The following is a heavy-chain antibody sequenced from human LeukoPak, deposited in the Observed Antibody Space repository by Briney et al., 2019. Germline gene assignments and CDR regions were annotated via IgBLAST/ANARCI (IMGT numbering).Heavy chain of an antibody. D-gene: IGHD4-17*01. CDR3: ARAPIYGDYAQYYYYYGMDV. CDR2: INYSGST. V-gene: IGHV4-34*01. Sequence: SETLSLTCAVYGGSFSGYYWSWIRQPPGKGLEWIGEINYSGSTNYNPSLKSRVTISVDTSKNQFSLKLSSVTAADTAVYYCARAPIYGDYAQYYYYYGMDVWGQGTTVTVSS. CDR1: GGSFSGYY. J-gene: IGHJ6*02.